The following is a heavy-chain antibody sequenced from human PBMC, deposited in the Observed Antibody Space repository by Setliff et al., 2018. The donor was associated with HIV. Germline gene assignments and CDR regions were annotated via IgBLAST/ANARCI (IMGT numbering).Heavy chain of an antibody. J-gene: IGHJ6*02. Sequence: ASVTVSCKASGYTFTSYDISWVRQAPGQGLEWMGRISAYNGNTNYAQKLQGRVTMTTDTSTSTAYMELRSLRSEDTAVYYCAREIGDHYDSSGYYPPTDYYYGMDVWGQGTTVTV. CDR2: ISAYNGNT. V-gene: IGHV1-18*01. CDR1: GYTFTSYD. CDR3: AREIGDHYDSSGYYPPTDYYYGMDV. D-gene: IGHD3-22*01.